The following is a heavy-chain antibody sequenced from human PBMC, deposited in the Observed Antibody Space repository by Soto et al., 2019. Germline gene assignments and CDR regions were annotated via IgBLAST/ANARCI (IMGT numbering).Heavy chain of an antibody. V-gene: IGHV5-51*01. CDR1: GYSFTSYW. J-gene: IGHJ6*02. CDR2: IYPGDSDT. D-gene: IGHD6-6*01. CDR3: AKDRGYSSSFLHYYGMDV. Sequence: GESLKISCKGSGYSFTSYWIGWVRQMPGKGLEWMGIIYPGDSDTRYSPSFQGQVTISADKSISTAYLQMNSLRAEDTAVYYCAKDRGYSSSFLHYYGMDVWGQGTTVTVSS.